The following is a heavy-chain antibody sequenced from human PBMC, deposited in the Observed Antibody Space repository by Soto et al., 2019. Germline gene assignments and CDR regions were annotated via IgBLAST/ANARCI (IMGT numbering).Heavy chain of an antibody. J-gene: IGHJ4*02. D-gene: IGHD6-19*01. CDR1: GFTFSSYG. CDR3: ARGQLDSSGWYDY. CDR2: IWYDGSNK. V-gene: IGHV3-33*01. Sequence: GGSLRLSCAASGFTFSSYGMHWVRQAPGKGLEWVAVIWYDGSNKYYADSVKGRFTISRDNSKNTLYLQMNSLRAEDTAVYYCARGQLDSSGWYDYWGQGTLVTVSS.